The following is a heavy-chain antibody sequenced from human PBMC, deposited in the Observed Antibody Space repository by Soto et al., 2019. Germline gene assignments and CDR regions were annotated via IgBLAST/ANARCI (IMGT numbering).Heavy chain of an antibody. CDR2: ISGYNGNT. Sequence: QVQLVQSGAEVKKPGASVKVSCEASGYTFSTYGISWVRQAPGQGLEWMGWISGYNGNTNYVQKFQGRLTLTTDTFTNTDYMELRSMRYDDTAVYFCASATITMIRGVVYFYYGMDVWGPGTTVTVSS. J-gene: IGHJ6*02. V-gene: IGHV1-18*04. D-gene: IGHD3-10*01. CDR1: GYTFSTYG. CDR3: ASATITMIRGVVYFYYGMDV.